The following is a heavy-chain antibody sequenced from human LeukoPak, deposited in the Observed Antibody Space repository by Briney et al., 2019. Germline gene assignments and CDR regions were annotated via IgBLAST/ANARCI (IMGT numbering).Heavy chain of an antibody. D-gene: IGHD4-17*01. Sequence: GGSLRLSCAASGFTFSSYSMDWVRQAPGKGLEWVSSISSSSSYIYYADSVKGRFTISRDNAKNSLYLQMNSLRAEDTAVYYCARGIFVGYGDQDNNWFDPWGQGTLVTVSS. CDR3: ARGIFVGYGDQDNNWFDP. CDR1: GFTFSSYS. CDR2: ISSSSSYI. J-gene: IGHJ5*02. V-gene: IGHV3-21*01.